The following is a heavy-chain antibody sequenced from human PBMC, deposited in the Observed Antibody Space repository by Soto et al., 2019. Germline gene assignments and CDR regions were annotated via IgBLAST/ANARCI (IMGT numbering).Heavy chain of an antibody. V-gene: IGHV3-23*01. D-gene: IGHD6-13*01. CDR3: AKGGQELGGGYFDY. Sequence: EVQLLESGGGLVQPGGSLRLSCAASGFTFSSYAMSWVRQAPGKGLEWVSAISGSGGSTYYADSVKGRFTISRDNSKNTLYLEMNSLRGEDTAVYYWAKGGQELGGGYFDYWGQGTLVTVSS. J-gene: IGHJ4*02. CDR1: GFTFSSYA. CDR2: ISGSGGST.